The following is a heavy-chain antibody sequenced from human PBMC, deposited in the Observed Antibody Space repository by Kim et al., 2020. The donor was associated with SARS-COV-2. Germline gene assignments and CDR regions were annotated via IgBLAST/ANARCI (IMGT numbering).Heavy chain of an antibody. CDR3: ARHNGDDAFDI. CDR2: HYHSGST. D-gene: IGHD3-10*01. Sequence: SETLSLTCAVSGRSISSSNWWSWVRQPPGKGLEWIGEHYHSGSTNYNPSLKSRVTISIYKSKNQFSLKLSSVTAADTAVYYCARHNGDDAFDIWGQGTMVTVSS. CDR1: GRSISSSNW. V-gene: IGHV4-4*02. J-gene: IGHJ3*02.